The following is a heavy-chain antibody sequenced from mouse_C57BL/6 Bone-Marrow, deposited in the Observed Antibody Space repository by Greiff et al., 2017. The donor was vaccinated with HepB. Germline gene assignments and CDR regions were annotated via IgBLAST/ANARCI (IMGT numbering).Heavy chain of an antibody. V-gene: IGHV5-6*01. CDR2: ISSGGSYT. CDR1: GFTFSSYG. D-gene: IGHD1-1*01. Sequence: EVHLVESGGDLVKPGGSLKLSCAASGFTFSSYGMSWVRQTPDKRLEWVATISSGGSYTYYPDSVKGRFTISRDNAKNTLYLQMSSLKSEDTAMYYCARHEDYYGPYYFDYWGQGTTLTVSS. CDR3: ARHEDYYGPYYFDY. J-gene: IGHJ2*01.